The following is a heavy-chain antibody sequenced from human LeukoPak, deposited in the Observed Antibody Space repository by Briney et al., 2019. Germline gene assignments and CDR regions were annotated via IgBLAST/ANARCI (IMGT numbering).Heavy chain of an antibody. CDR2: ISSSSSYI. V-gene: IGHV3-21*01. J-gene: IGHJ5*02. D-gene: IGHD1-26*01. CDR1: GVTSNY. Sequence: GGSLRLSCAASGVTSNYMTWVRQAPGKGLEWVSSISSSSSYIYYADSVKGRFTISRDNAKNSLYLQMNSLRAEDTAVYYCARDLVGATNWFDPWGQGTLVTVSS. CDR3: ARDLVGATNWFDP.